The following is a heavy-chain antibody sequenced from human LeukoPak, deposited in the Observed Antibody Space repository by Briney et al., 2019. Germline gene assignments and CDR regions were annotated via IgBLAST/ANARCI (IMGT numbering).Heavy chain of an antibody. CDR1: GFSLSTSGVG. D-gene: IGHD3-16*02. V-gene: IGHV2-5*01. CDR2: IYWNDDK. J-gene: IGHJ5*02. Sequence: SGPTLVNPTQTLTLTCTFSGFSLSTSGVGVGWIRQPPGKALEWLALIYWNDDKRYSPSLKSRLTITKDTSKNQVVLTVTNMDPVDTATYYCAHIPNYVWGTYRFDWFDPWGQGTLVTVSS. CDR3: AHIPNYVWGTYRFDWFDP.